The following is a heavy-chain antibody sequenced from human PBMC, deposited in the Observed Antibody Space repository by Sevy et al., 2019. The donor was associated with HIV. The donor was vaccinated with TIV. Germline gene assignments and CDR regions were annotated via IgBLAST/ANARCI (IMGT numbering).Heavy chain of an antibody. J-gene: IGHJ2*01. D-gene: IGHD3-10*01. Sequence: GGSLRLSCACAGFTFSNSNMNWVRQAPGKGLQWVSSITSESGYIYYAASVKGRFIISSDNAKKYVYLQMNSLRADDTAVYYCARDRVQPSHWYFDLWGRGTLVTVSS. CDR1: GFTFSNSN. CDR3: ARDRVQPSHWYFDL. V-gene: IGHV3-21*01. CDR2: ITSESGYI.